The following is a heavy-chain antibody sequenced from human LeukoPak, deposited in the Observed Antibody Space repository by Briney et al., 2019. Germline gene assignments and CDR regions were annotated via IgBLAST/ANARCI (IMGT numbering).Heavy chain of an antibody. CDR1: GFTFSSYS. V-gene: IGHV3-21*01. D-gene: IGHD5-18*01. CDR2: ISSSSSYI. Sequence: GGSLRLSCAASGFTFSSYSMNWVRQAPGKGLEWVSSISSSSSYIYYADSVKGRFTISRDNAKNSLYLQMNSLRAEDTAVYYCASARSTTWWKQVSRFDPWGQGTLVTVSS. CDR3: ASARSTTWWKQVSRFDP. J-gene: IGHJ5*02.